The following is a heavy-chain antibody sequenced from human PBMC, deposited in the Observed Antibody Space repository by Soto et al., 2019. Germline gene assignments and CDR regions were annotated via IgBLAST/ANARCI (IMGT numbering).Heavy chain of an antibody. CDR3: ARDGPPMDY. D-gene: IGHD2-2*01. CDR2: INANGGST. CDR1: GYTFTSYY. J-gene: IGHJ4*02. Sequence: ASVKVSCKASGYTFTSYYMHWVRQAPGQGLEWMGMINANGGSTSYAQKLQGRVTMTTDTSTSTAYMELRSLRSDDTAVYYCARDGPPMDYWGQGTLVTVSS. V-gene: IGHV1-46*01.